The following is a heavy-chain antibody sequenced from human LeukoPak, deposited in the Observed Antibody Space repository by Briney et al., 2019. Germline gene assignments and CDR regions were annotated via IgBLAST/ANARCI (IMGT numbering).Heavy chain of an antibody. CDR3: ARLSCSGGLCFDDF. Sequence: SETLSLTCAVYGGSFSGYYWSWIRQPPGKGLEWIGEINHSGSTNYNPSLKSRLTISVDTSKNQFSLRLSSVTAADTAVYYCARLSCSGGLCFDDFWGQGTLINVSS. CDR1: GGSFSGYY. V-gene: IGHV4-34*01. J-gene: IGHJ4*02. CDR2: INHSGST. D-gene: IGHD2-15*01.